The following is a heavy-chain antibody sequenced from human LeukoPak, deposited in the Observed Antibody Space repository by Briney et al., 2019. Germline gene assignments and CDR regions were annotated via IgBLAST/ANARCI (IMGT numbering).Heavy chain of an antibody. Sequence: KPSETLSLTCAVYGGSFSSYYWSGIRQSPGKGLEWIAEINHRGDTNYNPSVKSRVTISVDTSKNQFSLKVTSPTAADTAVYYCARGPTISETGYFDYWGQATLVTVSS. CDR3: ARGPTISETGYFDY. CDR2: INHRGDT. J-gene: IGHJ4*03. V-gene: IGHV4-34*01. CDR1: GGSFSSYY. D-gene: IGHD1-1*01.